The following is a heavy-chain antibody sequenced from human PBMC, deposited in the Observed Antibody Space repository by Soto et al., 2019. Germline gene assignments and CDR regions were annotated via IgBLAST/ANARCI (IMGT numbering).Heavy chain of an antibody. Sequence: EVQLVESGGGLVKPGGSLRLSCAASGFTFRRYGMSWVRQAPGKGLEWVASISMTTSYVYYADSVKGRFSISRDNAKKILYLEMYALRNEDTAVYYCARDPSEGRVGNWFESWGQGTLVTVSS. V-gene: IGHV3-21*01. CDR1: GFTFRRYG. D-gene: IGHD2-2*01. CDR3: ARDPSEGRVGNWFES. J-gene: IGHJ5*01. CDR2: ISMTTSYV.